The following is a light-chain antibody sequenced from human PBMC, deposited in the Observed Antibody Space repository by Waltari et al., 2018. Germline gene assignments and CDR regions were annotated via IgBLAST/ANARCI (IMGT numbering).Light chain of an antibody. V-gene: IGLV2-14*03. J-gene: IGLJ2*01. CDR3: NSFTLGTALLV. Sequence: QSALTPPAAVSGSPGQAITISCTGTSSHVGGYKYVSWYQQHPGKAPKPIIYDVNNRPSGVSNSFSCSKSANTASLTISVLQAEDEADYYCNSFTLGTALLVFGGGTKLTVL. CDR2: DVN. CDR1: SSHVGGYKY.